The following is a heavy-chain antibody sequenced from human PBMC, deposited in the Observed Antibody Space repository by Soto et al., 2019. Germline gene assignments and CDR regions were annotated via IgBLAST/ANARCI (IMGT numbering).Heavy chain of an antibody. D-gene: IGHD3-10*01. CDR1: GFTLSSYA. J-gene: IGHJ4*02. CDR2: ISGDGGST. CDR3: AKDLWFGELSPEDY. Sequence: EVQLLESGGGLVQPGGSLRLSCAASGFTLSSYAKSWVRQAPGKGLEWVSTISGDGGSTYYADSVKGRFTISRDDSKNTVYLQMNGLRAEDTAVYYCAKDLWFGELSPEDYWGQGTLVTVSS. V-gene: IGHV3-23*01.